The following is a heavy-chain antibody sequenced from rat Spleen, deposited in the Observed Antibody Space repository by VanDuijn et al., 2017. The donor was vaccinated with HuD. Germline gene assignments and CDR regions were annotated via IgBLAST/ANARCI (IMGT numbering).Heavy chain of an antibody. CDR3: TREFFYTGDY. Sequence: EVQLMESGGGLVQPGRSLKLSCVASGFTFNIYWMAWIRQAPGKGLEWVASITNTGDTTYYSDSVRCRFTVSRDNAESTLYLQLNSLRSEDTATYYCTREFFYTGDYWGQGVMVTVSS. D-gene: IGHD1-3*01. V-gene: IGHV5-31*01. CDR2: ITNTGDTT. J-gene: IGHJ2*01. CDR1: GFTFNIYW.